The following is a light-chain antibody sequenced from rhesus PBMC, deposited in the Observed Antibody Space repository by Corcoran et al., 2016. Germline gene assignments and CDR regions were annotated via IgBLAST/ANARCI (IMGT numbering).Light chain of an antibody. V-gene: IGKV3-42*03. Sequence: EIVMTQSPATLSLSPGERATLSCRASQSVSSSLAWYQQTPGPAPSLLIDGAASGATDIPDRFSGRGCGTEFTLTISSLEPEDLSVYYCQQYSKWPLTFGGGTKVEIK. CDR3: QQYSKWPLT. J-gene: IGKJ4*01. CDR2: GAA. CDR1: QSVSSS.